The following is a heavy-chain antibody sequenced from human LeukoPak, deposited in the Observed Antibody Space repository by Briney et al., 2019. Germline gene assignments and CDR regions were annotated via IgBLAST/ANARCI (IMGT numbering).Heavy chain of an antibody. CDR1: GFTFSSYS. CDR2: ISSSSSYI. D-gene: IGHD3-3*01. J-gene: IGHJ3*02. V-gene: IGHV3-21*04. CDR3: AKGLRSGYYHDAFDI. Sequence: TGGSLRLSCAASGFTFSSYSMNWVRQAPWKGLEWVSSISSSSSYIYYADSVKGRFTISRDNAKNSLYLQMNSLRAEDTAVYYCAKGLRSGYYHDAFDIWGQGTMVTVSS.